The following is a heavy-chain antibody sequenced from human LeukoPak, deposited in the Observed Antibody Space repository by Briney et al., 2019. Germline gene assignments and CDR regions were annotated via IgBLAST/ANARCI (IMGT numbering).Heavy chain of an antibody. J-gene: IGHJ4*02. D-gene: IGHD3-22*01. Sequence: GGSLRLSCAASGFTFSSYGMHWVRQAPGKGLEWVAVIWYDGSNKYYADSVKGRFTISRDNSKNTLYLQMNSLRAEDTAVYYCARDLGYGSIGFYHYFAYWGQGTLVTVSS. V-gene: IGHV3-33*01. CDR2: IWYDGSNK. CDR1: GFTFSSYG. CDR3: ARDLGYGSIGFYHYFAY.